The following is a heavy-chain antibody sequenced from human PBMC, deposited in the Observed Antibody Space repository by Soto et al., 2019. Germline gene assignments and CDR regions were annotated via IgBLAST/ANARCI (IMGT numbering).Heavy chain of an antibody. J-gene: IGHJ5*02. CDR2: IYPGDSDT. V-gene: IGHV5-51*01. CDR1: GYSFTSYW. D-gene: IGHD2-2*01. Sequence: PGESLKISCKGSGYSFTSYWIGWVRQMPGKGLEWMGIIYPGDSDTRYSPSFQGQVTISADKSISTAYLQWSSLKASDTAMYYCARGDIVVVPAAIHWFDPWGQGTRVTVSS. CDR3: ARGDIVVVPAAIHWFDP.